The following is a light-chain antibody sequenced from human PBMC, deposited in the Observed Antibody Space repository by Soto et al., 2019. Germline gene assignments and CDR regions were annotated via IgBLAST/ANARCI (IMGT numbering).Light chain of an antibody. CDR2: AAS. Sequence: DIQMTQSPSSLSTSVGDRVTITCRASQSISSYLNWYQQKPGKAPKLLIFAASTLQSDVPSRFSGSGSGTDFTLTISSLQSEDFATYYCQQYNNFPYTFGQGTRLEIK. V-gene: IGKV1-39*01. CDR1: QSISSY. J-gene: IGKJ5*01. CDR3: QQYNNFPYT.